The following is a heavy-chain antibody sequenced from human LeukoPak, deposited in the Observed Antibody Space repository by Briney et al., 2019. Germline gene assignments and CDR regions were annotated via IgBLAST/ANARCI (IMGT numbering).Heavy chain of an antibody. CDR3: ASVVPARYYYYYMDV. D-gene: IGHD2-2*01. J-gene: IGHJ6*03. CDR2: INHSGST. CDR1: GGSISTSNYY. V-gene: IGHV4-39*07. Sequence: PSETLSLTCTVSGGSISTSNYYWGWIRQPPGKGLEWIGEINHSGSTNYNPSLKSRVTISVDTSKNQFSLKLSSVTAADTAVYYCASVVPARYYYYYMDVWGRGTTVTISS.